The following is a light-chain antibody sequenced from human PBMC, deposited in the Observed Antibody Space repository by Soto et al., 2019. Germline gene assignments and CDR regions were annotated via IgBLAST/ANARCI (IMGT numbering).Light chain of an antibody. Sequence: EIVLTQSPDTLCLSPGDRSTLSCRASQSISSYLAWYQQKPGQSPRLLIYDASNRATGIPARFSGSGSGTDFTLTISSLEPEDFAVYYCQQRSDWPPITFGQGTRLEIK. CDR3: QQRSDWPPIT. CDR2: DAS. V-gene: IGKV3-11*01. CDR1: QSISSY. J-gene: IGKJ5*01.